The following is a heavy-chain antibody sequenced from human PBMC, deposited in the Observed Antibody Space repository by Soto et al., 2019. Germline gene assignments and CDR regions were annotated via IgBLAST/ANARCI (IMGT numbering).Heavy chain of an antibody. Sequence: QLQLQESGSGLVKPSQTLSLTCAVSGGSISSGGYSWSWIRQPPGKGLEWIGYIYRSGSTYYNPSPNSRVTISVDRSKNQFSLKLSSVTAADTAVYYCAAGGGLPRYYWGQGTLVTVSS. CDR3: AAGGGLPRYY. V-gene: IGHV4-30-2*01. J-gene: IGHJ4*02. CDR1: GGSISSGGYS. D-gene: IGHD5-12*01. CDR2: IYRSGST.